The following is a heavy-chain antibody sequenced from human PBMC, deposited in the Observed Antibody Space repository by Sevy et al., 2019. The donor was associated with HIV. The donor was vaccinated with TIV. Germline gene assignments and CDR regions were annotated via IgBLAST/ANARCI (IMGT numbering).Heavy chain of an antibody. CDR3: ARDFGYSNSWYDAFDI. CDR1: GFTFSSYW. CDR2: IKQDGSEK. J-gene: IGHJ3*02. D-gene: IGHD6-13*01. V-gene: IGHV3-7*01. Sequence: GGSLRLSCAASGFTFSSYWMSWVRQAPGKGLEWVANIKQDGSEKYYVDSVKGRFTISRDNAKNSLYLQMNSLRDEDTGVYYCARDFGYSNSWYDAFDIWGQGTMVTVSS.